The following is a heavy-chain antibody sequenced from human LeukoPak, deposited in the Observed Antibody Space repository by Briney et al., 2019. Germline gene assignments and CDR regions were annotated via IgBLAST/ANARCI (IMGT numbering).Heavy chain of an antibody. V-gene: IGHV3-53*05. J-gene: IGHJ6*02. CDR2: INNGGDT. Sequence: GGSLRLSCVASGSNITYNYMTWVRQAPGKGLEWVSLINNGGDTYYADSLKGRVTVSRDTSNNALFLQMSGLRPEDTAVYYCARTSFYYDMDVWGQGTTVTVSS. CDR3: ARTSFYYDMDV. D-gene: IGHD3-16*02. CDR1: GSNITYNY.